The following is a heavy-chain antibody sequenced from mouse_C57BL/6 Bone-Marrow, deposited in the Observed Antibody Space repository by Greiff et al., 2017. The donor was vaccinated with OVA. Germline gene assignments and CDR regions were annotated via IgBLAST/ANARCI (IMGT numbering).Heavy chain of an antibody. CDR2: IDPSDSYT. Sequence: VQLQQSGAELVKPGASVKLSCKASGYTFTSYWMQWVKQRPGQGLEWIGEIDPSDSYTNYNQKFKGKATLTVDTSSSTAYMQLSSLTSEDSAVYYCARPRQLRFWFAYWGQGTLVTVSA. CDR3: ARPRQLRFWFAY. J-gene: IGHJ3*01. D-gene: IGHD3-2*02. V-gene: IGHV1-50*01. CDR1: GYTFTSYW.